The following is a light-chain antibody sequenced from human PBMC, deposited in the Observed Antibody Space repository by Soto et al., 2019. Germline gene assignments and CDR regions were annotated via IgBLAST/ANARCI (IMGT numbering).Light chain of an antibody. V-gene: IGKV1-12*01. CDR3: QQANSFPIT. CDR1: QSISTW. Sequence: DIQMTQSPSTLSASVGDRVTITCRASQSISTWLAWYQQEPGKAPKLLIYAASSLQSGVPSRFSGSGSGTDFTLTISSLQPEDFATYYCQQANSFPITFGQGTRLEIK. J-gene: IGKJ5*01. CDR2: AAS.